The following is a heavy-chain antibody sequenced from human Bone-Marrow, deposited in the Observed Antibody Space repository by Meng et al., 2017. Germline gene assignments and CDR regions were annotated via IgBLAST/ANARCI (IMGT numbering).Heavy chain of an antibody. Sequence: SETLSLTCAVSGYSISSGYCWGWIRQPPGKGLEWNGSIYHSGSTYYNPSLRSRVTISVDTSNIHFPLKLNSVTAADTAVYYCARDSTGGSGSYYNNHYYGMDVWGQGTTVTVSS. CDR2: IYHSGST. CDR1: GYSISSGYC. CDR3: ARDSTGGSGSYYNNHYYGMDV. V-gene: IGHV4-38-2*02. D-gene: IGHD3-10*01. J-gene: IGHJ6*02.